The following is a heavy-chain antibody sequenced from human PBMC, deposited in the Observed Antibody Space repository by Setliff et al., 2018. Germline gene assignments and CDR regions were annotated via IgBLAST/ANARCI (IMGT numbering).Heavy chain of an antibody. J-gene: IGHJ5*02. CDR3: ARLSGELEYDWFDP. Sequence: GGSLRLSCAASGFTFSDYYMSWIRQAPGKGLEWVSYISSSGSTIYYADSVKGRFTISRDNAKNSLYLQMNSLRAEDTAVYYCARLSGELEYDWFDPWGQGTLVTVSS. CDR2: ISSSGSTI. CDR1: GFTFSDYY. D-gene: IGHD1-1*01. V-gene: IGHV3-11*04.